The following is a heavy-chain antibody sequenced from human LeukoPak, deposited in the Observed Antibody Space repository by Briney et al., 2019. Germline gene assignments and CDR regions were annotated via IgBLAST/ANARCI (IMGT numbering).Heavy chain of an antibody. D-gene: IGHD3-22*01. J-gene: IGHJ4*02. CDR2: VDPEDGET. CDR3: ATENERGSSGYYHFDY. CDR1: GYTFTDYY. Sequence: ASVKISCKVSGYTFTDYYMHWVQQAPGKGLEWMGLVDPEDGETKYAEKFQGRVTITADTSTDTAYVELSSLRSEDTAVYYCATENERGSSGYYHFDYWGQGTLVTVSS. V-gene: IGHV1-69-2*01.